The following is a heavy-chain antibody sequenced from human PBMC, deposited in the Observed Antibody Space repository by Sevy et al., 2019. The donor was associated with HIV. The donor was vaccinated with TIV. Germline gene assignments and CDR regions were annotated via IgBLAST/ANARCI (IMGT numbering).Heavy chain of an antibody. V-gene: IGHV4-38-2*01. Sequence: SETLSLTCAVSGYSISSGYYWGWIRQPPGKGLEWIGSIYHSGSTYYNPSLKSRVTISVDTSKNQFSLKLTSVTAADTAVYYWARCGGDAFDIWGQGTMVTVSS. CDR3: ARCGGDAFDI. CDR1: GYSISSGYY. D-gene: IGHD3-16*01. CDR2: IYHSGST. J-gene: IGHJ3*02.